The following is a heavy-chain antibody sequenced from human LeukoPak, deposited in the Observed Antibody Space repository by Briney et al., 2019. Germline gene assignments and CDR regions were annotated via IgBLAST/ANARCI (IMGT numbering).Heavy chain of an antibody. CDR3: TTYYAYYGMNV. J-gene: IGHJ6*02. CDR2: IKSKADGGTT. CDR1: GFTFSNAW. D-gene: IGHD5-12*01. Sequence: GGSLRLSCAASGFTFSNAWMSWVRQAPGKGLEWVGRIKSKADGGTTDFGAPVKGRITVSRDDSKNTLYLQMNSLKTEDAAVYYCTTYYAYYGMNVWGHGTTVTVSS. V-gene: IGHV3-15*01.